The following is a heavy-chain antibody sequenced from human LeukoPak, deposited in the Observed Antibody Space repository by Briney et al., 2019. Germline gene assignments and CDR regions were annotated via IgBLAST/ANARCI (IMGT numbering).Heavy chain of an antibody. D-gene: IGHD1-1*01. CDR1: GFTFSSYA. V-gene: IGHV3-23*01. Sequence: GSLRLSCAASGFTFSSYAMSWVRQAPGKGLEWVSGISGSGGSTYYADSVKGRFTISRDNSKNTLYLQMNSLRAEDTAVYYCAKGTGTTRYYYMDVWGKGTTVTVSS. CDR3: AKGTGTTRYYYMDV. CDR2: ISGSGGST. J-gene: IGHJ6*03.